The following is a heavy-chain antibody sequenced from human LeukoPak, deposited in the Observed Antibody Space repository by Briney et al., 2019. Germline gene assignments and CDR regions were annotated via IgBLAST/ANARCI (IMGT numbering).Heavy chain of an antibody. CDR2: IKQDGSKK. CDR3: TRVGYIDEGIDY. D-gene: IGHD5-24*01. V-gene: IGHV3-7*04. Sequence: GGSLRLSCAASGFTFSSYWMTWVRQAPGKGLEWVANIKQDGSKKSYVDSVKGRFTISRDNAKNPLYLQMNSLRAEDTAIYYCTRVGYIDEGIDYWGQGTLVTVSS. J-gene: IGHJ4*02. CDR1: GFTFSSYW.